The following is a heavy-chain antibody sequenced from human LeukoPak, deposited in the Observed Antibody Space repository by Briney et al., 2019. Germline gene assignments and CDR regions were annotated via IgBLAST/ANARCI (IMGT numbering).Heavy chain of an antibody. V-gene: IGHV1-69*04. Sequence: SVKVSCKASGGTFSSYAIIWVRQAPGQGLEWMGRIIPILGIANYAQKFQGRVTITADKSTSTAYMELSSLRSEDTAVYYCARASRDGYNQYYFDYWGQGTLVTVSS. J-gene: IGHJ4*02. CDR3: ARASRDGYNQYYFDY. CDR2: IIPILGIA. CDR1: GGTFSSYA. D-gene: IGHD5-24*01.